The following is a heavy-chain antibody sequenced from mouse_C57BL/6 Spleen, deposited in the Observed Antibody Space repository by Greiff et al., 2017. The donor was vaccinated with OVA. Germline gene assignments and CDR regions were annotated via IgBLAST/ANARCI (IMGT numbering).Heavy chain of an antibody. D-gene: IGHD2-1*01. V-gene: IGHV1-82*01. CDR2: IYPGDGDT. CDR1: GYAFSSSW. J-gene: IGHJ2*01. CDR3: AREVIHLDY. Sequence: QVQLQQSGPELVKPGASVKISCKASGYAFSSSWMNWVKQRPGKGLEWIGRIYPGDGDTNYNGKFKGKATLTADKSSSTAYMQLSSLTSEDSAVYFCAREVIHLDYWGQGTTLTVSS.